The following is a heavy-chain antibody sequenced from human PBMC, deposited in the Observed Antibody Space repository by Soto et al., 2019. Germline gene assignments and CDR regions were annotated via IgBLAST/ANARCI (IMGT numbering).Heavy chain of an antibody. CDR1: GYTFTSYD. V-gene: IGHV1-8*01. CDR3: ARGHPYYDILTGYSTHDAFDI. Sequence: ASVKVSCKASGYTFTSYDINWVRQATGQGLGWMGWMNPNSGNTGYAQKFQGRVTMTRNTSISTAYMELSSLRSEDTAVYYCARGHPYYDILTGYSTHDAFDIWGQGTMVTVSS. J-gene: IGHJ3*02. D-gene: IGHD3-9*01. CDR2: MNPNSGNT.